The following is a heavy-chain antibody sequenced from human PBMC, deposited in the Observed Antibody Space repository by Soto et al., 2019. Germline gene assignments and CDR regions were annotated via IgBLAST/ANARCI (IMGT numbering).Heavy chain of an antibody. V-gene: IGHV3-66*04. J-gene: IGHJ6*02. CDR3: ARHYDTSRGVGAYYGIDV. Sequence: EVQLVESGGGLVQPGGSLRISCAASGLTVSTNYMSWVRQAPGKGLEWVSIIYYGGTTYYADSVKGRFTISRDDSKSTLYLQMHSLRAEDTAVYYCARHYDTSRGVGAYYGIDVWGHGTTVTVSS. CDR2: IYYGGTT. D-gene: IGHD3-3*01. CDR1: GLTVSTNY.